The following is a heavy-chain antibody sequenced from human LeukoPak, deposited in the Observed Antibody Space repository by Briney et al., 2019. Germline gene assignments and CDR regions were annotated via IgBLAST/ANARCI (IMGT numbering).Heavy chain of an antibody. CDR1: GFTFSSYE. D-gene: IGHD4-17*01. V-gene: IGHV3-48*03. CDR2: ISSSGSTI. Sequence: GSLRLSCEASGFTFSSYEMNWVRQAPGKGLEWVSYISSSGSTIYYADSVKGRFTISRDNAKNSLYLQMNSLRAEDTAVYYCARDHYGDYSLDYWGQGTLVTVSS. J-gene: IGHJ4*02. CDR3: ARDHYGDYSLDY.